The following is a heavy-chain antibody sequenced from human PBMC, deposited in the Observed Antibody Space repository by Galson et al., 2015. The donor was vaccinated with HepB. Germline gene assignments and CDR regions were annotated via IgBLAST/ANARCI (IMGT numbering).Heavy chain of an antibody. CDR1: GFTFSTYG. CDR2: IWFDGSNE. D-gene: IGHD3-22*01. Sequence: SLRLSCAASGFTFSTYGMYWARQAPGKGLEWVSIIWFDGSNEDYADSVKGRFTISRDNATNTLYLEINSVRAEDTAVYYCARRGTSSGYYYADYWGQGTLVTVSS. V-gene: IGHV3-33*01. J-gene: IGHJ4*02. CDR3: ARRGTSSGYYYADY.